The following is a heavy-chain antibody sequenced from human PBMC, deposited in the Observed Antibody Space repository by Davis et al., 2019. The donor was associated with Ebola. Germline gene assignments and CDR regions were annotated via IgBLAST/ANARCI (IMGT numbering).Heavy chain of an antibody. D-gene: IGHD5-12*01. CDR1: GYTFTNYA. J-gene: IGHJ4*02. CDR2: ISTYNGNT. Sequence: AASVKVSCKASGYTFTNYAISWVRQAPGQGLEWMGWISTYNGNTNYAQKLQGRVTMTRDTSTSTVYMELSSLRSEDTAVYYCARRGYSALDWGQGTLVSVSS. V-gene: IGHV1-18*04. CDR3: ARRGYSALD.